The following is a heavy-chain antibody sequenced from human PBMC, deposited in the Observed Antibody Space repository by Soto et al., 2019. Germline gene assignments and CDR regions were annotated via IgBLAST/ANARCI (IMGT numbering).Heavy chain of an antibody. Sequence: QVQLVESGGGLVQPGRSLTLSCAASGFSFDSFGMYWVRQAPGKGLEWVATIWYDGSNKYYRDSVKCRFTISRDNSKNTLFVHMNNLRAEDTAVYFCARDKAPYGLDVWGQGTTVTVSS. V-gene: IGHV3-33*01. CDR1: GFSFDSFG. J-gene: IGHJ6*02. CDR3: ARDKAPYGLDV. CDR2: IWYDGSNK.